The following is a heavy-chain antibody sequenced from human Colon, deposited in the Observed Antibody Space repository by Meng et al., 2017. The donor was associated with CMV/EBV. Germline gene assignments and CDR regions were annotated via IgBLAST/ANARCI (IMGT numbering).Heavy chain of an antibody. D-gene: IGHD1-26*01. J-gene: IGHJ4*02. V-gene: IGHV3-23*01. CDR3: TTSSGIPFYFDH. CDR1: GFSFSTFA. Sequence: GESLKISCVASGFSFSTFAMTWVRQTPGKGLEWVSAISGSADTTYYADSVKGRFTVSRDNSKKTLYLQMDSLRAEDTAVYYCTTSSGIPFYFDHWGQGTLVTVSS. CDR2: ISGSADTT.